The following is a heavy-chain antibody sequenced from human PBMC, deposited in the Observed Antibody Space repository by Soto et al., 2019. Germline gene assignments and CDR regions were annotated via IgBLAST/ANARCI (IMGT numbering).Heavy chain of an antibody. D-gene: IGHD2-21*01. CDR3: GIDSSADPYY. CDR1: GYTFTSYG. Sequence: QVQLVKSGAEVKKPGASVKVSCKASGYTFTSYGISWVRQAPGQGLEWMGWISAYNGNTNYAQKLQGRVTMTTDTPTSTAFMELRRRISDETSVYYCGIDSSADPYYWGQGTLVTVSS. CDR2: ISAYNGNT. J-gene: IGHJ4*02. V-gene: IGHV1-18*01.